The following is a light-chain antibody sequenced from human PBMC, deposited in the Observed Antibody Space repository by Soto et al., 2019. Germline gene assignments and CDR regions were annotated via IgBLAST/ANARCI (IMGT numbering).Light chain of an antibody. CDR1: QNINRW. Sequence: DIQMTQSPSTLSASVGDRVTITCRASQNINRWLAWYQQRPGKAPNLLIHKASTLEAGVPSRFSGSASGTEFTLTISSLQPDDFAAYFCLQYNVYPLTFGGGTKVEIE. V-gene: IGKV1-5*03. CDR2: KAS. J-gene: IGKJ4*01. CDR3: LQYNVYPLT.